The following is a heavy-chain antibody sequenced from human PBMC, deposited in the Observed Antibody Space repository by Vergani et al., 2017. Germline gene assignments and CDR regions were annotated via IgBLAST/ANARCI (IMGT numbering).Heavy chain of an antibody. CDR1: GFISSSYD. J-gene: IGHJ3*02. CDR2: ISSTSSTM. D-gene: IGHD6-6*01. Sequence: EMQLVESGGGLVQPGGSLRLSCAASGFISSSYDMNWVRQAPGKGLEWVSYISSTSSTMSYSDSVEVRFTISRDNAKNSLYLQMNSLGAEDTAVYYCAREYSSSSGRAFDIWGQGTKVTVSS. CDR3: AREYSSSSGRAFDI. V-gene: IGHV3-48*01.